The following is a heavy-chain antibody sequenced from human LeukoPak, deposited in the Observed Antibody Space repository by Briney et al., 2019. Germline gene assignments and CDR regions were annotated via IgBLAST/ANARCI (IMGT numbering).Heavy chain of an antibody. V-gene: IGHV3-74*01. CDR1: GFTFGSYW. D-gene: IGHD3-3*01. J-gene: IGHJ6*02. CDR2: INSDGSST. Sequence: GGSLRLSCAASGFTFGSYWMHWVRQAPGKGLVWVSRINSDGSSTSYADSVKGRFTISRDNAKNTLYLQMNSLRAEDTAVYYCARAWYDFWSGYYTILTYYYGMDVWGQGTTVTVSS. CDR3: ARAWYDFWSGYYTILTYYYGMDV.